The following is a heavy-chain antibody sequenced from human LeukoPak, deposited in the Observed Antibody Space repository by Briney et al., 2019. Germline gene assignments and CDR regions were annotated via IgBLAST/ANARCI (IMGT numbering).Heavy chain of an antibody. J-gene: IGHJ3*02. CDR1: GFTFSSYS. CDR2: ISSSSSYI. CDR3: ARAQYSSSWYDAFDI. Sequence: GGSLRLSCVASGFTFSSYSMNWVRQAPGKGLEWVSSISSSSSYIYYADSVKGRFTISRDNAKNSLYLQMNSLRAEDTAVYYCARAQYSSSWYDAFDIWGQGTMVTVSS. D-gene: IGHD6-13*01. V-gene: IGHV3-21*01.